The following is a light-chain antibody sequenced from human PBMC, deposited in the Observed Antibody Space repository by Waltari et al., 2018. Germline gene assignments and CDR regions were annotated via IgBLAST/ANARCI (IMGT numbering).Light chain of an antibody. CDR3: AAWDDNLNAVV. V-gene: IGLV1-36*01. CDR1: SSNLGNNV. CDR2: YDD. Sequence: QSVLTQPPSVSEAPRQRVTIACSGSSSNLGNNVVNWYQQVPGEAPKLLIYYDDMLPSGVSDRFSGSRSGTSASLAISGLQSEDEADYYCAAWDDNLNAVVFGGGTKVTVL. J-gene: IGLJ2*01.